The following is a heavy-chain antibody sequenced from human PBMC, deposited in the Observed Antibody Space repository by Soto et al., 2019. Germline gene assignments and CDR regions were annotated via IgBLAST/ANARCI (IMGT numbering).Heavy chain of an antibody. D-gene: IGHD6-13*01. CDR1: GYTFTSYG. J-gene: IGHJ3*02. Sequence: ASVKVSCKASGYTFTSYGISWVRQAPGQGLEWMGWISAYNGNTNYAQKLQGRVTMTTDTSTSTAYMELRSLRSDDTAVYYCARDRGSTRENDAFDIWGQGTMVTVSS. CDR2: ISAYNGNT. V-gene: IGHV1-18*04. CDR3: ARDRGSTRENDAFDI.